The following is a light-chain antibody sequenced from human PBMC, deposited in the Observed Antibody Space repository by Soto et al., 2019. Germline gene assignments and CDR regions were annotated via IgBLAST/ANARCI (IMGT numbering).Light chain of an antibody. Sequence: EIVMTQSPATLSVSPGERATLSCRASQNVSSNLAWYQQKPGQAPRLLIYGASTRATGIPARFSGSGSGTEFTLTISSLQSEEFAVYYCQQYNNGPLTFGGGTKVEIK. CDR3: QQYNNGPLT. J-gene: IGKJ4*01. CDR2: GAS. CDR1: QNVSSN. V-gene: IGKV3-15*01.